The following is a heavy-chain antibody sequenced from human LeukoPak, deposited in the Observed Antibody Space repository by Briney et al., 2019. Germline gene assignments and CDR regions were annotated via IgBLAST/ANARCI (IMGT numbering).Heavy chain of an antibody. J-gene: IGHJ4*02. V-gene: IGHV5-51*01. CDR2: IYPGDSDP. CDR3: ARRDSSSKHFDY. Sequence: GESLKISCKGSGYSFTIYWIGWVRQMPGKGLEWMGIIYPGDSDPRYSPSFQGQVTISGDKSISTAYVQWSSLKASDTAMYYCARRDSSSKHFDYWGQGTPVTVSS. CDR1: GYSFTIYW. D-gene: IGHD6-13*01.